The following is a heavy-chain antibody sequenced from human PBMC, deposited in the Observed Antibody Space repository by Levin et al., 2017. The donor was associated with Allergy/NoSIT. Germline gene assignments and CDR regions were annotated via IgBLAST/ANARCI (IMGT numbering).Heavy chain of an antibody. V-gene: IGHV4-4*02. J-gene: IGHJ5*02. Sequence: SSETLSLTCSVSGVSISSSNWWPWVRQAPGKGLEWIGEMFHNGRSNYNPSLRSRVTISLDNSKNQFSLILTSVTAADTAMYFCASSTGWYRLDRWGQGTLVIVSS. CDR2: MFHNGRS. D-gene: IGHD6-19*01. CDR3: ASSTGWYRLDR. CDR1: GVSISSSNW.